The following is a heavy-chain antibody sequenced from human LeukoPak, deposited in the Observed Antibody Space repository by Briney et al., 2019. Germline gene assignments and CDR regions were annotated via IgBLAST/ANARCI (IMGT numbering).Heavy chain of an antibody. CDR3: AKDLYGDYAPFDY. CDR1: GFTFSSYA. D-gene: IGHD4-17*01. J-gene: IGHJ4*02. CDR2: ISGSGGST. Sequence: GGSLRLSCAASGFTFSSYAMSWVRQAPGKGLEWVSAISGSGGSTYYADSVKGLFTISRDNSKNTLYLQMNSLRAEDTAVYYCAKDLYGDYAPFDYWGQGTLVTVSS. V-gene: IGHV3-23*01.